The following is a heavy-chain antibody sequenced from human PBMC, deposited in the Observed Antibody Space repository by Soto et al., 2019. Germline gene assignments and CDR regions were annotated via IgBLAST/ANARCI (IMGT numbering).Heavy chain of an antibody. J-gene: IGHJ4*02. CDR1: GFDFSTFG. Sequence: LRLSCAASGFDFSTFGMNWVRQAPGKGLEWVSFLSPSYPYTSYADSVKGRFTISGDNAKNSVSLQMNSLRADDTGVYYCARPYLDLWGQGTPVTVSS. CDR2: LSPSYPYT. CDR3: ARPYLDL. V-gene: IGHV3-21*03.